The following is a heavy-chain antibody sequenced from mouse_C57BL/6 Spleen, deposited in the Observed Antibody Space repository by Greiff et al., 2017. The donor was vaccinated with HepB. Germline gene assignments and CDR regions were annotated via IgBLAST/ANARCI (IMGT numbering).Heavy chain of an antibody. D-gene: IGHD1-1*01. V-gene: IGHV14-4*01. CDR3: TTSGRAWLAY. J-gene: IGHJ3*01. CDR2: IDPENGDT. CDR1: GFNIKDDY. Sequence: EVQLQQSGAELVRPGASVKLSCTASGFNIKDDYMHWVKQRPEQGLEWIGWIDPENGDTEYASKFQGKATITADTSSNTAYLQLSSLTSEDTAVYYCTTSGRAWLAYWGQGTLVTVSA.